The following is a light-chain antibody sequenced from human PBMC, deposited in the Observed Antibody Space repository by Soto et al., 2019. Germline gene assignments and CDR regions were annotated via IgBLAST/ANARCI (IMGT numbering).Light chain of an antibody. CDR1: QSLSSN. CDR2: GAS. V-gene: IGKV3-15*01. Sequence: EIVLTHSPATLSLSPWEIATLSCRASQSLSSNFLAWYQQKPGQAPRLLIYGASTRATGIPARFSGSGSGTEFTLTISSLQSEDFAVYYCQQYNNWPTFGQGTRLEIK. CDR3: QQYNNWPT. J-gene: IGKJ5*01.